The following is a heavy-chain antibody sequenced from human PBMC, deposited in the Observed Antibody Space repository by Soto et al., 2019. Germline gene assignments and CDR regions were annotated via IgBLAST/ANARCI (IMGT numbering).Heavy chain of an antibody. Sequence: GASVKVSCKASGYTFTDYFIHWVRQAPGQGFELMGWINPNSRGTNYAPKLQGRVTMTRDTSNSTAYMELRGLRSDDTAVYYCARVTLKAGNWFDPWGQGTLVTVYS. J-gene: IGHJ5*02. CDR3: ARVTLKAGNWFDP. V-gene: IGHV1-2*02. CDR2: INPNSRGT. CDR1: GYTFTDYF.